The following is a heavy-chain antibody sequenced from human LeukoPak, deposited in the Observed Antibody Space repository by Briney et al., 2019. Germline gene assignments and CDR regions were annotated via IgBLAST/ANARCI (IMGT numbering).Heavy chain of an antibody. J-gene: IGHJ3*02. CDR1: GGSFSGYY. Sequence: KSSETRSLTCAVYGGSFSGYYWSWIRQPPGKGLEWIGEINHSGSTNYNPSLKSRVTISVDTSKNQVSLKLSSVTAADTAVYYCATTPQRRYSYGWGTDAFDIWGQGTMVTVSS. V-gene: IGHV4-34*01. CDR2: INHSGST. D-gene: IGHD5-18*01. CDR3: ATTPQRRYSYGWGTDAFDI.